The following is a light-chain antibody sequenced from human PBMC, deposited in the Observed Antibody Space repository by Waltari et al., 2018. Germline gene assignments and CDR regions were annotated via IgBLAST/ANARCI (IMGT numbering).Light chain of an antibody. J-gene: IGKJ3*01. CDR3: QESFSSPWT. CDR2: GAS. Sequence: DIQMTQSPPFLSASVGDSITITCRASPDLGSFVNWYQHTPPNAPKPLIYGASSLQRGVSSRFSGGGSGTEFTLTVSSLQPDDFATYYCQESFSSPWTFGPGTRVDIK. V-gene: IGKV1-39*01. CDR1: PDLGSF.